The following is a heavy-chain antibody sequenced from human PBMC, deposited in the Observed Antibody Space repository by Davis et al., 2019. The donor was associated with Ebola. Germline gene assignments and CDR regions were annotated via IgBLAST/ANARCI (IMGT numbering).Heavy chain of an antibody. Sequence: AASVTVSCKASGYTFSNYGISWVRQAPGQGLEWMGWISAYNGNTNYAQRLQGRVTMTTDTSTNTAYMELRSLRSDDTAVYYCATSPGSVPTRGDYWGRGTLVTVSS. CDR3: ATSPGSVPTRGDY. CDR2: ISAYNGNT. J-gene: IGHJ4*02. CDR1: GYTFSNYG. V-gene: IGHV1-18*01. D-gene: IGHD3-10*01.